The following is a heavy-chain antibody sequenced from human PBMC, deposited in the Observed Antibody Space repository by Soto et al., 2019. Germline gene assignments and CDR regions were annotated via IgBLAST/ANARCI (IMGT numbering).Heavy chain of an antibody. J-gene: IGHJ6*02. CDR2: IIPIFGTA. V-gene: IGHV1-69*06. CDR1: GGTFSSYA. CDR3: ARVVIPGIAAAGTGSRTYYYYYYGMDV. Sequence: GASVKVSCKASGGTFSSYAISWVRQAPGQGLEWMGGIIPIFGTANYAQKFQGRVTITANKSTITAYMELSSLRSEDTAVYYCARVVIPGIAAAGTGSRTYYYYYYGMDVWGQGTTVTVSS. D-gene: IGHD6-13*01.